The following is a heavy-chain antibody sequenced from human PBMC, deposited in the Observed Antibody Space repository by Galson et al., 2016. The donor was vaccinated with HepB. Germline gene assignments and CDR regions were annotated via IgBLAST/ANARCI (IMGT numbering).Heavy chain of an antibody. CDR2: VNTYTGDA. D-gene: IGHD5-12*01. Sequence: SVKVSCKASSDTLSNYGFSWVRQAPGQGLEWMGGVNTYTGDADYPQRFQDRVTMTTDTSTKTAYMELRSLRSDDTAAYYCASRGGYDAFDIWGQGTMITVSS. J-gene: IGHJ3*02. V-gene: IGHV1-18*01. CDR1: SDTLSNYG. CDR3: ASRGGYDAFDI.